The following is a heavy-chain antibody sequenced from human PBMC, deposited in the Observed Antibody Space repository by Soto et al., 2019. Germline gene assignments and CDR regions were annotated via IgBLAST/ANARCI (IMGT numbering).Heavy chain of an antibody. Sequence: ASVKVSCKASGYTFTSYGIRWVRQAPGQGLEWMGWISAYNGNPNYAQKLQGRVTMTTDTSTSTAYMELRSLRSDDTAVYYCARDGLQVGATTSNWFDPWGQGTLVTVSS. CDR1: GYTFTSYG. CDR3: ARDGLQVGATTSNWFDP. J-gene: IGHJ5*02. V-gene: IGHV1-18*01. D-gene: IGHD1-26*01. CDR2: ISAYNGNP.